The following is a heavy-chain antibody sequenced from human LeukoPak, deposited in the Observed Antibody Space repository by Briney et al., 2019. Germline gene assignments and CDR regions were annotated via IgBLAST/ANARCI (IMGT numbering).Heavy chain of an antibody. CDR3: ARERAAAAFDP. Sequence: GGSLRLSCAASGFTVSSNYMSWVRQAPGKGLEWVSVIYSGGSTYYADSVKGRFTISRDNSKNTLYLQMNSLRAEDTAVYYCARERAAAAFDPWGQGTLVTVSS. CDR1: GFTVSSNY. J-gene: IGHJ5*02. D-gene: IGHD6-25*01. CDR2: IYSGGST. V-gene: IGHV3-53*01.